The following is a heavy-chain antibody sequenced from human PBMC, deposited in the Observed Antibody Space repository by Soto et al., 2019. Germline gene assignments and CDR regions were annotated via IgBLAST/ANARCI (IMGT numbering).Heavy chain of an antibody. J-gene: IGHJ6*02. Sequence: QVQLVQSGAEVKKPGSSVKVSCKASGGTLSNYGVSWVRQAPGQGLEWLGGIIPVFGTANYAHQFQGRLTITADESTSTVYMDVSSLRSEDTAVYYCARGDATKIIVTTYYGMDVWGQGTTVTVSS. CDR2: IIPVFGTA. V-gene: IGHV1-69*12. CDR1: GGTLSNYG. D-gene: IGHD4-17*01. CDR3: ARGDATKIIVTTYYGMDV.